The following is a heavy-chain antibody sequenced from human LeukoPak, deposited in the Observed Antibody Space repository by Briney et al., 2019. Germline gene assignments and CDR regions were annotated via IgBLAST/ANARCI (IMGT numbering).Heavy chain of an antibody. J-gene: IGHJ4*02. D-gene: IGHD4-17*01. CDR2: MYNSGST. Sequence: PSETLSLTYSVSGGSISGSYWSWLRQPPGKGLEWIAYMYNSGSTNYNPSLKSRVTISIDTSKNQFSLKLSSLTAADTAIYYCARGIESYGDYGYWGQGILVTVST. CDR1: GGSISGSY. CDR3: ARGIESYGDYGY. V-gene: IGHV4-59*01.